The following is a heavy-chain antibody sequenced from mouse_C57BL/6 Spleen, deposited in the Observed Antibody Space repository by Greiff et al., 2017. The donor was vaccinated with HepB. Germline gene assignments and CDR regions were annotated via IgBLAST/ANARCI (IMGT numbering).Heavy chain of an antibody. Sequence: EVQLQQSGAELVRPGASVKLSCTASGFNIKDDYMHWVKQRPEQGLEWIGWIDPENGDTEYASKFQGKAPITADTSSNTAYLQLSSLTSEDTAVYYCTTRTTLLRSFAYWGQGTLVTVSA. CDR2: IDPENGDT. D-gene: IGHD1-1*01. V-gene: IGHV14-4*01. CDR3: TTRTTLLRSFAY. CDR1: GFNIKDDY. J-gene: IGHJ3*01.